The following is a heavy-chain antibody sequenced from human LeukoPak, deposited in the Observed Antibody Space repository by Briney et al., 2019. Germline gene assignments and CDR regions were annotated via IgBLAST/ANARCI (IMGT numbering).Heavy chain of an antibody. D-gene: IGHD3-22*01. J-gene: IGHJ4*02. Sequence: SETLSLTCAVYGGSFSGYCWSWIRQPPGKGLEWIGEINHSGSTNYNPSLKSRVTISVDTSKNQFSLKLSSVTAADTAVYYCARGLDSSGYYYDYWGQGTLVTVSS. V-gene: IGHV4-34*01. CDR1: GGSFSGYC. CDR3: ARGLDSSGYYYDY. CDR2: INHSGST.